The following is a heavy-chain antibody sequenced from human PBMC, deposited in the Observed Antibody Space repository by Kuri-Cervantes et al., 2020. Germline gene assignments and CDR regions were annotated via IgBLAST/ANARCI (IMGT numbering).Heavy chain of an antibody. Sequence: GESLKISCAASGFTFDDYAMHWVRQAPGKGLEWVANIKQDGSEKYYVDSVKGRFTISRDNSKNSLYLQMNSLRTEDTALYYCAKAGYSGYDPFEDWGQGTLVTVSS. CDR2: IKQDGSEK. V-gene: IGHV3-43*02. D-gene: IGHD5-12*01. CDR3: AKAGYSGYDPFED. CDR1: GFTFDDYA. J-gene: IGHJ4*02.